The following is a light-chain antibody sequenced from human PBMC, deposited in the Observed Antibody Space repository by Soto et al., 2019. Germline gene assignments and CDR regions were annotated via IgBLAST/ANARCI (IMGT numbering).Light chain of an antibody. Sequence: EIVLTQSPDTLSLSPGERATLSCRASQSVSSGDLAWYQQKPGQTPRLLMYGASSRATGIPDRFSGSGSGTDFTLAISRLEPEDFAVYYCQQYGSSPSITFGQGTRLEIK. V-gene: IGKV3-20*01. J-gene: IGKJ5*01. CDR2: GAS. CDR1: QSVSSGD. CDR3: QQYGSSPSIT.